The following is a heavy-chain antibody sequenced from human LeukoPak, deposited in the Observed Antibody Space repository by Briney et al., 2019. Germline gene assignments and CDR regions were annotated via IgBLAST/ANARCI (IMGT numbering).Heavy chain of an antibody. D-gene: IGHD3-10*01. J-gene: IGHJ4*02. CDR3: ATDLGGSGTFSPDY. Sequence: ASVKVSCKASGFTFTSSAVQWVRQARGQRLEWIGWIVVGSGNTNYAQKFQERVTITRDMSTSTAYMELSSLRSEDTAVYYCATDLGGSGTFSPDYWGQGTLVTVSS. V-gene: IGHV1-58*01. CDR2: IVVGSGNT. CDR1: GFTFTSSA.